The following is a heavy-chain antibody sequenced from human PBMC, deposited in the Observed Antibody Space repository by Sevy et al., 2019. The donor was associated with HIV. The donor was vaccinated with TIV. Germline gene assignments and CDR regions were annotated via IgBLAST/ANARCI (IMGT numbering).Heavy chain of an antibody. CDR1: GFTFSDAA. CDR3: SIYYDIRAVDS. CDR2: IRGKANNYAT. D-gene: IGHD3-22*01. Sequence: GGSLRLSCAGSGFTFSDAAIHWVRQASGKGLEWLGRIRGKANNYATAYAASVKDRFSISRNDLKDTAYLQMNSLRTEDAAMYYCSIYYDIRAVDSWGQGTQVTVSS. V-gene: IGHV3-73*01. J-gene: IGHJ4*02.